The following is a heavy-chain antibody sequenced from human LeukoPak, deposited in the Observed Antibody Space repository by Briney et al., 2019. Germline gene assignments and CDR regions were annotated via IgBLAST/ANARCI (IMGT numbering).Heavy chain of an antibody. CDR3: ARVERYCSGGTCYSFFDY. CDR1: GGSISSYY. J-gene: IGHJ4*02. D-gene: IGHD2-15*01. Sequence: SETLPLTCTVSGGSISSYYWSWIRQPPGKGLEWIGYIYYSGSTNYNPSLKSRVTMSVDTSKNQFSLKLSSVTAADTAVYYCARVERYCSGGTCYSFFDYWGQGTLATVSA. V-gene: IGHV4-59*12. CDR2: IYYSGST.